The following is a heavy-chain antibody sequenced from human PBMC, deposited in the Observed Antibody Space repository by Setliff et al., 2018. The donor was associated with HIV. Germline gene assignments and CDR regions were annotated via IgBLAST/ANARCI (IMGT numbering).Heavy chain of an antibody. V-gene: IGHV1-8*02. D-gene: IGHD5-12*01. CDR1: GYTFTSYD. J-gene: IGHJ4*02. CDR2: MNPNSGNT. CDR3: ARGVLFIVPTIGAVYYFDY. Sequence: GASVKVSCKASGYTFTSYDINWVRQDTGQGLEWMGWMNPNSGNTGYAQKFQGRVTMTRNTSISTAYMELSSLRSEDTSVYYCARGVLFIVPTIGAVYYFDYWAQGTLVTVSS.